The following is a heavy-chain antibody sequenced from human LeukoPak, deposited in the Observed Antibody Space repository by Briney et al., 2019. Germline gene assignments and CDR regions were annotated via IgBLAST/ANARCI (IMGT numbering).Heavy chain of an antibody. CDR2: IKPDGSER. V-gene: IGHV3-7*01. J-gene: IGHJ3*02. D-gene: IGHD3-10*01. CDR3: ARGRSYYYGSGSYSNPSPDAFDI. Sequence: GGSLRLSCAASGFTISNSWMSWVRQAPGKGLEWVADIKPDGSERYYVGSVKGRFTISRDSTKNSLYLQMNSLRAEDTAVYYCARGRSYYYGSGSYSNPSPDAFDIWGQGTVVTVTS. CDR1: GFTISNSW.